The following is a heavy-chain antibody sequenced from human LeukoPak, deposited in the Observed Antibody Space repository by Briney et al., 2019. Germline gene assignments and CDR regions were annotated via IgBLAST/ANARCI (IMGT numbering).Heavy chain of an antibody. V-gene: IGHV3-30*03. Sequence: GGSLRLSCAASGFTFSSYGMHWVRQAPGKGLEWLAIVSDDESSKFYADAVKGRFTISRDNAKNTLYLQMNSLRPEDTAVYYCARDGGRAFDIWGQGTMVTVSS. CDR3: ARDGGRAFDI. J-gene: IGHJ3*02. CDR2: VSDDESSK. CDR1: GFTFSSYG.